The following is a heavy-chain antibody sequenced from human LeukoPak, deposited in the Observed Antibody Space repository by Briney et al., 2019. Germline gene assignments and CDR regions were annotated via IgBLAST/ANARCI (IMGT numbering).Heavy chain of an antibody. CDR3: AREIVVGASDY. CDR1: GFTFSSYA. J-gene: IGHJ4*02. D-gene: IGHD1-26*01. Sequence: GGSLRLSCAASGFTFSSYAMHWVRQAPGKGLEWVAVISYDGSNKYYADSVKGRSTISRDNSKNTLYLQMNSLRAEDTAVYYCAREIVVGASDYWGQGTLVTVSS. V-gene: IGHV3-30-3*01. CDR2: ISYDGSNK.